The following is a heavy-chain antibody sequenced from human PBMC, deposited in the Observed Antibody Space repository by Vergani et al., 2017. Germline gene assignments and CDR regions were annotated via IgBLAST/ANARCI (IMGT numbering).Heavy chain of an antibody. D-gene: IGHD2-8*02. CDR3: ARGALTGKNWFDP. Sequence: QVQLQESGPGLVKPSQTLSLTCTVSGRSISSGSYYWSWIRQPAGKGLEWIGRIYTSGSTNYNPPLKSRVAISVDTSKNQFSLKLSSVTAADTAVYYCARGALTGKNWFDPWGQGILVTVSS. CDR2: IYTSGST. CDR1: GRSISSGSYY. V-gene: IGHV4-61*02. J-gene: IGHJ5*02.